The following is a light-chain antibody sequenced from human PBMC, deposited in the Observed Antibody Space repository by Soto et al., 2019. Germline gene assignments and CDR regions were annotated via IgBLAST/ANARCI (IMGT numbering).Light chain of an antibody. CDR2: AAS. CDR3: QQSYSTRWT. V-gene: IGKV1-39*01. J-gene: IGKJ1*01. CDR1: QSISSY. Sequence: DIQMTQSPSSLSASVGDRVTITCRASQSISSYLNWYQQKPGKAPKLLIYAASSLPSGVPSRFRGSGSGTDITLTISSLQPEDFATYYCQQSYSTRWTFGQGTKVEIK.